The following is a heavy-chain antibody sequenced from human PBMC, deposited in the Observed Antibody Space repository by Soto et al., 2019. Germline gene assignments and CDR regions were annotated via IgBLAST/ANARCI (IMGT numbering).Heavy chain of an antibody. Sequence: GASVKVSCKASGGTLSSYAIRWVRQAPEQGLEWMGGTLPIFPPANYPQNFPRRVTITADQSTSTAYMELTSLRSEDTAVYYCSSPGFEASFPPHYFAYWGQGTLVTVSS. CDR2: TLPIFPPA. CDR3: SSPGFEASFPPHYFAY. J-gene: IGHJ4*02. V-gene: IGHV1-69*13. CDR1: GGTLSSYA. D-gene: IGHD3-10*01.